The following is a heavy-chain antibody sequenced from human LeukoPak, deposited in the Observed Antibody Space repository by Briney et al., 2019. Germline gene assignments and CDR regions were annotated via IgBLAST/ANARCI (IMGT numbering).Heavy chain of an antibody. CDR3: ARGQRDIVLMVYAIAFDY. V-gene: IGHV4-61*01. Sequence: SETLSLTCTVSGGSVSSGSYYWSWIRQPPGQGLEWIGYIYYSGSTNYNPSLKSRVTISVDTSKNQFSLKLSSVTAADTAVYYCARGQRDIVLMVYAIAFDYWGQGTLVTVSS. D-gene: IGHD2-8*01. CDR2: IYYSGST. CDR1: GGSVSSGSYY. J-gene: IGHJ4*02.